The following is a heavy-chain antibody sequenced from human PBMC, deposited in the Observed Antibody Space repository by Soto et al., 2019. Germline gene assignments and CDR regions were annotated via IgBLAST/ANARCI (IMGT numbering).Heavy chain of an antibody. D-gene: IGHD2-2*01. CDR3: ARQGYCSSTSCYPDAFDI. CDR2: IYYSGST. CDR1: GCSISSYY. V-gene: IGHV4-59*08. J-gene: IGHJ3*02. Sequence: SETLSLTCTFLGCSISSYYWSWILQPPGKGLEWIGYIYYSGSTNYNPSLKSRVTISVDTSKNQFSLKLSSVTAADTAVYYCARQGYCSSTSCYPDAFDIWGQGTMVT.